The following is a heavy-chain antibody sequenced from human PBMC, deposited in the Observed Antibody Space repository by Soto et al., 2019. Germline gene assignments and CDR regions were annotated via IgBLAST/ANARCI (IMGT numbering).Heavy chain of an antibody. CDR1: GFTFSSYA. D-gene: IGHD5-12*01. CDR3: AKDYERGYSGYDLFRGFDY. J-gene: IGHJ4*02. CDR2: ISGSGGST. V-gene: IGHV3-23*01. Sequence: HPGGSPRLSCAASGFTFSSYAMSWVRQAPGKGLEWVSAISGSGGSTYYADSVKGRFTISRDNSKNTLYLQMNSLRAEDTAVYYCAKDYERGYSGYDLFRGFDYWGQGTLVTVSS.